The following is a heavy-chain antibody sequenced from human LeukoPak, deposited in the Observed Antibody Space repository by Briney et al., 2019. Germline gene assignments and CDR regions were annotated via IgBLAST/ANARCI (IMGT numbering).Heavy chain of an antibody. CDR3: ARETGYSYGYYYYYYMDV. V-gene: IGHV3-30*04. D-gene: IGHD5-18*01. Sequence: GGSLRLSCAASGFTFSSYAMHWVRQAPGKGLEWVAVISYDGSNKYYADSVKGRFTISRDNSKNTLYLQMNSLRAEDTAVYYCARETGYSYGYYYYYYMDVWGKGTTVTVSS. CDR1: GFTFSSYA. J-gene: IGHJ6*03. CDR2: ISYDGSNK.